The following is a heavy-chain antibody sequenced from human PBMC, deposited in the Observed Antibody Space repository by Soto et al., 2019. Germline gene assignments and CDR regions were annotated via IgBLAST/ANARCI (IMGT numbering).Heavy chain of an antibody. Sequence: SAALFLSCTVSGGSVSSGSYYWSWIRQPPGKGLECIGYIYYSGSTNYNPSLKSRVTISVDTSKNQFSLKLSSVTAADTAVYYCARGIEGWYQGRYYYGMDVWGQGTTVTVSS. J-gene: IGHJ6*02. D-gene: IGHD6-19*01. CDR2: IYYSGST. V-gene: IGHV4-61*01. CDR3: ARGIEGWYQGRYYYGMDV. CDR1: GGSVSSGSYY.